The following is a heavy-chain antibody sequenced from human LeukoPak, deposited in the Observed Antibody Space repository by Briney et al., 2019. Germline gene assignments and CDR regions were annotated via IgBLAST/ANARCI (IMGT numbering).Heavy chain of an antibody. CDR3: ARGLRYFDWLGHWYFDL. D-gene: IGHD3-9*01. J-gene: IGHJ2*01. V-gene: IGHV4-4*07. Sequence: KPSETLSLTCTVSGGSISSYYWSWIRQPAGKGLEWIGRIYTSGSTNYNPSLKSRVTMSVDTSKNQFSLKLSSVTAADTAVYYCARGLRYFDWLGHWYFDLWGRGTLVTVSS. CDR1: GGSISSYY. CDR2: IYTSGST.